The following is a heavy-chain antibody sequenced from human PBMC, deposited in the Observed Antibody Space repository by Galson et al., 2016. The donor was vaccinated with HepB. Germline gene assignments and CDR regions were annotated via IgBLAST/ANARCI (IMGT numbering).Heavy chain of an antibody. CDR2: VYDSGSP. Sequence: TLSLPCSVSGGSIGSHYWSWIRQPPGKGLEWIGFVYDSGSPKYNPSLKSRVTISVDTSKNQFSLRLTSVTAADTAVYYCARQNLNYVGWFDPWGQGTLVTVSS. J-gene: IGHJ5*02. CDR3: ARQNLNYVGWFDP. CDR1: GGSIGSHY. V-gene: IGHV4-59*11. D-gene: IGHD1-7*01.